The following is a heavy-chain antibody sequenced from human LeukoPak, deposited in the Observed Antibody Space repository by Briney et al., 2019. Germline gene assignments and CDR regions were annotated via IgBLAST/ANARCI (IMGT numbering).Heavy chain of an antibody. D-gene: IGHD6-13*01. V-gene: IGHV4-4*07. CDR3: ARDRVAAAGFWFDP. CDR2: IYTSGST. J-gene: IGHJ5*02. Sequence: SETLSLTCTVSGGSISSYYWSWIRQPAGKGLEWIGRIYTSGSTNYNPSLKSRVTMSVDTSKNQFSLKLSSVTAADTAVYYCARDRVAAAGFWFDPWGQGTLVTVSS. CDR1: GGSISSYY.